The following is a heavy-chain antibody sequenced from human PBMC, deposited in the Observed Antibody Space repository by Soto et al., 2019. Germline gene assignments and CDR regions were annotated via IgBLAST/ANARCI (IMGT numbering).Heavy chain of an antibody. D-gene: IGHD1-20*01. CDR3: AREEGITGTDKGCFDY. J-gene: IGHJ4*02. Sequence: ASVKVSCKASGYTFTSYYMHWVRQAPGQGLEWMGIINPSGGSTSYAQKFQGRVTMTRDTSTSTVYMELSSLRSEDTAVYYCAREEGITGTDKGCFDYWGQGTLVTVSS. V-gene: IGHV1-46*01. CDR1: GYTFTSYY. CDR2: INPSGGST.